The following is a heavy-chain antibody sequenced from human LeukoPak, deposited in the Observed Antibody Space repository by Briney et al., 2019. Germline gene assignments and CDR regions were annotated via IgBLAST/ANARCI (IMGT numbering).Heavy chain of an antibody. CDR3: VKPPEWLRLRADAFDT. D-gene: IGHD5-12*01. Sequence: GGSPRLSCVASGFTFSDYGMSWVRHSPEKGLEWVAGISGSGDHTYYGDSVNGRFIISRDNSRNTVYLQLNSLTAEDTALYYCVKPPEWLRLRADAFDTWGQGTRVTVSS. CDR1: GFTFSDYG. CDR2: ISGSGDHT. V-gene: IGHV3-23*01. J-gene: IGHJ3*02.